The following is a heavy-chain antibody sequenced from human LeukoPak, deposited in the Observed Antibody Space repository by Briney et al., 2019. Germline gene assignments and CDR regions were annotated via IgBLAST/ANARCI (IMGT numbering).Heavy chain of an antibody. CDR1: GFTFSSYG. J-gene: IGHJ3*02. CDR3: ARDPYSNFFGAFDI. D-gene: IGHD6-13*01. CDR2: IKRDGSEE. Sequence: PGRPLRLSCAASGFTFSSYGMNWVRQAPGKGLEWVANIKRDGSEEYYVDSVKGRFTISRDNDKNSLYLQMNSLRAEDTAVYYCARDPYSNFFGAFDIWGQGTMVTVSS. V-gene: IGHV3-7*01.